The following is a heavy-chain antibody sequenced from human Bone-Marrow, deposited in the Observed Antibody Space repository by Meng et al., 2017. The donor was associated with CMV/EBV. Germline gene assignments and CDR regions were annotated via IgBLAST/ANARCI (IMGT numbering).Heavy chain of an antibody. CDR1: GGSISSSSYY. J-gene: IGHJ5*02. V-gene: IGHV4-39*01. CDR3: ARQTNDFWSDDPRGWVDP. D-gene: IGHD3-3*01. Sequence: SETLSLTCTVSGGSISSSSYYWDWIRQPPGKGLEWIGNIYSRGSTNYNPSLKSRVTISVDTSKNQFSLRLSSVTAADTAVYYCARQTNDFWSDDPRGWVDPWGQGTLVTVSS. CDR2: IYSRGST.